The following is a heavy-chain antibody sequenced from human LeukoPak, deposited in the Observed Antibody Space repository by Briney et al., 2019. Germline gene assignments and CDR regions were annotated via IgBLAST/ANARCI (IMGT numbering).Heavy chain of an antibody. D-gene: IGHD6-19*01. CDR2: IKSKTDGGTA. V-gene: IGHV3-15*01. CDR1: GFTFTNAW. CDR3: TTPVNLYYGGWYSRFFS. Sequence: GGSLRLSRAASGFTFTNAWMSWVRQAPGKGLEWVGRIKSKTDGGTADYAAPVKDRFTISRDDSKNTLYLQMNSLKTEDTAVYYCTTPVNLYYGGWYSRFFSWGQGTLVTVSS. J-gene: IGHJ5*02.